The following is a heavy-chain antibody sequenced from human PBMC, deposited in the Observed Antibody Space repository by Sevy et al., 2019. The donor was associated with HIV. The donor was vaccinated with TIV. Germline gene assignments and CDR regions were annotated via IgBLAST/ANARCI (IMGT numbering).Heavy chain of an antibody. Sequence: GGSLRLSCEASGFTFSSYEMNWVRQAPGKGLEWGSYISSSGTTIKYADSVKGRFTISRVNAKNSLYMQMNSLRAEDTAVYYCARVDANYDKGFDPWGQGTLVTVSS. CDR2: ISSSGTTI. V-gene: IGHV3-48*03. CDR1: GFTFSSYE. D-gene: IGHD3-22*01. J-gene: IGHJ5*02. CDR3: ARVDANYDKGFDP.